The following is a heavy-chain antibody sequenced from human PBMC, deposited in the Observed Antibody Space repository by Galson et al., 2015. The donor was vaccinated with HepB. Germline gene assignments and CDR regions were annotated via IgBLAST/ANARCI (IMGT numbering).Heavy chain of an antibody. J-gene: IGHJ5*02. V-gene: IGHV1-18*04. D-gene: IGHD6-13*01. CDR1: GYTFTRYG. Sequence: SVKVSCKASGYTFTRYGISWVRQAPGQGLEWMGWISAYNGNTNYAQKLQGRVTMTTDTSTSTAYMELRSLRSDDTAVYYCARVYSSSWYNWFDPWGQGTLVTVSS. CDR2: ISAYNGNT. CDR3: ARVYSSSWYNWFDP.